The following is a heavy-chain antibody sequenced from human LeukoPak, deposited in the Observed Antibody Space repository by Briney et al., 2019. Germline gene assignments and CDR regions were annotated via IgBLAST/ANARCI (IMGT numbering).Heavy chain of an antibody. Sequence: SETLSLTCTVSGGSISSSSYYWGWIRQPPGKGLEWIGYIYYSGSTYYNPSLKSRVTISVDTSKNQFSLKLSSVTAADTAVYYCARVGSSTHGYYYGMDVWGQGTTVTVSS. CDR2: IYYSGST. CDR3: ARVGSSTHGYYYGMDV. V-gene: IGHV4-30-4*08. D-gene: IGHD2-2*01. CDR1: GGSISSSSYY. J-gene: IGHJ6*02.